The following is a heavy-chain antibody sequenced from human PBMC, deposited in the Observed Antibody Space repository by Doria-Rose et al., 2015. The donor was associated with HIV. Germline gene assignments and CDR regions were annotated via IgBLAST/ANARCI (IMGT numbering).Heavy chain of an antibody. CDR1: GDSISSGDSF. J-gene: IGHJ4*02. Sequence: QVQLQESGPGLVRPSQTLPLTYTVSGDSISSGDSFWSWIRQPPGNGPEWIGYISSSGTTYYYPSLRGRLTISLDASKNQFSLNLNSVTAADTAVYYCARARNYGFPHFFDFWGQGTLVTVSS. D-gene: IGHD3-10*01. CDR3: ARARNYGFPHFFDF. CDR2: ISSSGTT. V-gene: IGHV4-30-4*01.